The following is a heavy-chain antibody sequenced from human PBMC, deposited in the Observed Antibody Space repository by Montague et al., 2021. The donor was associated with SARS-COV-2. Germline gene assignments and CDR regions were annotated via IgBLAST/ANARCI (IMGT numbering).Heavy chain of an antibody. Sequence: PALVKPTQTLTLTCTFSGFSLSTRTVGVGWIRQPPGKALEWLALIYWDDDKRYSPSLKGRLTITKVTPKNQVVLTMTNMDPVDTATYYCAHRLSAVAAFDYWGQGTLGTVAS. CDR2: IYWDDDK. V-gene: IGHV2-5*02. D-gene: IGHD6-6*01. CDR1: GFSLSTRTVG. J-gene: IGHJ4*02. CDR3: AHRLSAVAAFDY.